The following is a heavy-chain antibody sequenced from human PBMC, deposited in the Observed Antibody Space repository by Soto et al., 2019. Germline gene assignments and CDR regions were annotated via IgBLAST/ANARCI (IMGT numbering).Heavy chain of an antibody. J-gene: IGHJ6*03. V-gene: IGHV1-8*01. Sequence: ASVKVSCKASGYTFTSYDINWVRQATGQGLEWMGWMNPNSGNTGYAQKFQGRVTMTRNTSISTAYMELSSLRSEDTAVYYCARGGGIAVAGTGYYYYYMDVWGKGTTVTVS. D-gene: IGHD6-19*01. CDR3: ARGGGIAVAGTGYYYYYMDV. CDR2: MNPNSGNT. CDR1: GYTFTSYD.